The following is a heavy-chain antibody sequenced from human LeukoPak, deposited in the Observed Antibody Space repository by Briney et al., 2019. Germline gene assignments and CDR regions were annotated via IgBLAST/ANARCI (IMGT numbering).Heavy chain of an antibody. CDR2: VDPSGDIA. V-gene: IGHV1-46*01. CDR3: ARDAGSYPPWSVFDY. Sequence: ASVKVSCKTSGYTFIHYYMHWVRQASGEGFEWMGIVDPSGDIATYAQKFQGRVTMTTDTSTSTAYMELRSLRSDDTAVYYCARDAGSYPPWSVFDYWGQGTLVTVSS. D-gene: IGHD1-26*01. J-gene: IGHJ4*02. CDR1: GYTFIHYY.